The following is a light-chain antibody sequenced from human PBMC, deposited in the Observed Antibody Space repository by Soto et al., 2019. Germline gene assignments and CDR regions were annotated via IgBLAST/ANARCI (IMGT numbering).Light chain of an antibody. J-gene: IGKJ2*01. CDR3: QQYDNLPYT. CDR1: QDISNY. CDR2: DAS. V-gene: IGKV1-33*01. Sequence: IQMTQSPSSLSAPVGDRVTITCQASQDISNYLNWYHQKPGKAPKLLIYDASNLETGVPSRFSGSGSGTDFTFTISSLQPEDIATYYCQQYDNLPYTFGQGTKLEIK.